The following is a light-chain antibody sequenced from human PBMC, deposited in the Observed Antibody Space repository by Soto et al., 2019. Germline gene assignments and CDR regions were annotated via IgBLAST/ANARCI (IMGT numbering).Light chain of an antibody. CDR1: QSVGSW. V-gene: IGKV1-5*03. CDR3: QQYGSSSPWT. J-gene: IGKJ1*01. Sequence: DXXXTQSXSXXXASVGDRVTITCRASQSVGSWLAWYQQKPGKAPKLLIYKASSLESGVPSRFSGSGSGTEFSLTISSLQPDDFASYHCQQYGSSSPWTFGQGTKVEIK. CDR2: KAS.